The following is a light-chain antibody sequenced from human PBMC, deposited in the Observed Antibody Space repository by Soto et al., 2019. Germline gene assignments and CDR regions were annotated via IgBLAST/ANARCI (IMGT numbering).Light chain of an antibody. CDR1: SSDVGGYNY. Sequence: QSVLTQPASVSGSPGQSTTISCTGTSSDVGGYNYVSWYQQHPGKAPKLMIYAVTDRPSGVSSRFSGSKSGNTASLTISGLQAEDEADYYCSSYTSSSTLFGTGTKVTV. CDR2: AVT. J-gene: IGLJ1*01. V-gene: IGLV2-14*01. CDR3: SSYTSSSTL.